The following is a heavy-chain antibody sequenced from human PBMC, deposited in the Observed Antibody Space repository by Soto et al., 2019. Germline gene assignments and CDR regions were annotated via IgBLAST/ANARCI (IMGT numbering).Heavy chain of an antibody. CDR2: INPDSGAT. CDR3: ARGDYGTGGYPFPYFDY. CDR1: GYSFTGYY. J-gene: IGHJ4*02. V-gene: IGHV1-2*02. Sequence: HEHLVQSGAEVKRPGASLKVSCKASGYSFTGYYIHWVRQAPGQGLEWMGWINPDSGATNYAQNFQGRVPLTSDTYISTASMDLTSLTSDDTAVYYCARGDYGTGGYPFPYFDYWGQGTLVIVSS. D-gene: IGHD2-8*02.